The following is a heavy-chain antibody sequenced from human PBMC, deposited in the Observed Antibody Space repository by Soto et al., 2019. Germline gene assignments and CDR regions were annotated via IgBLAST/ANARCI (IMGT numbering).Heavy chain of an antibody. V-gene: IGHV1-69*04. D-gene: IGHD1-26*01. CDR3: ARDEGGWELTGGMDV. Sequence: SVKVSCKASGGTFSSYTISWVRQAPGQGLEWMGRIIPILGIANYAQKFQGRVTITADKSTSTAYMELSSLRSEDTAVYYCARDEGGWELTGGMDVWGQGTTVTVSS. CDR1: GGTFSSYT. J-gene: IGHJ6*02. CDR2: IIPILGIA.